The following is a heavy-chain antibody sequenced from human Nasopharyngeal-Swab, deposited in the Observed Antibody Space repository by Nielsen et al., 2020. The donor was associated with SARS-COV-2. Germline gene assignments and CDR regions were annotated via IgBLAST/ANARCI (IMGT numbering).Heavy chain of an antibody. D-gene: IGHD6-19*01. CDR2: IQSGGNT. V-gene: IGHV3-53*01. J-gene: IGHJ4*02. CDR3: ARDRSSGWYYFDY. CDR1: GFTVSSNY. Sequence: ETLSLTCAASGFTVSSNYMNWVRQAPGKGLEWVSIIQSGGNTYYADSVKGRFIISRDNSKNTLYLQMNSLRAEDTAVYYCARDRSSGWYYFDYWGQGTLVIVSS.